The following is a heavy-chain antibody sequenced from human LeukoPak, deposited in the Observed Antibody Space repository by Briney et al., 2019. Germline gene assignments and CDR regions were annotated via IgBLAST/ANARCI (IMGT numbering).Heavy chain of an antibody. D-gene: IGHD2-2*01. CDR1: GCSFTSYW. J-gene: IGHJ4*02. CDR3: AKPGYCSSTRCSGYDY. Sequence: GESLKISCKGSGCSFTSYWIGWVRQMPGKGLEWMGIIYPDDSDTRYSPSFQGQVTISVDKSISTAYLQWNSLKASDTAMYYCAKPGYCSSTRCSGYDYWGQGTLVTVSS. CDR2: IYPDDSDT. V-gene: IGHV5-51*01.